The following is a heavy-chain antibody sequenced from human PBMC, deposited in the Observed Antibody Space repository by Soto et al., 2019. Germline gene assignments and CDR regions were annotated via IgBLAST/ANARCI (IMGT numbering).Heavy chain of an antibody. Sequence: EVQLVESGGGLVQPGGSLRLSCAASGLTLGDYWMNWVRQAPGKGLEWVANIKKDGSEKNYLDAVKGRFTISRDNAKNSLFLQMNSLRGEDTAVYFGAGGPCWESAFWGPGTNVTVSS. CDR3: AGGPCWESAF. CDR1: GLTLGDYW. CDR2: IKKDGSEK. J-gene: IGHJ4*02. V-gene: IGHV3-7*05. D-gene: IGHD1-26*01.